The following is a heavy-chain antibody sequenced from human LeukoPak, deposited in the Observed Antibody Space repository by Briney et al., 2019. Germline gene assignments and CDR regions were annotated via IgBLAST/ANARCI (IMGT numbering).Heavy chain of an antibody. CDR1: GGSISSGSYY. J-gene: IGHJ5*02. CDR2: IYYSGST. Sequence: PSETLSLTCTVSGGSISSGSYYWSWIRQHPGKGLEWIGYIYYSGSTYYNPSLKSRVAISVDTSKKQFSLTLTSVTAADTAVYYCARDWRRVSVAGTGRWFDPWGQGTLVTVSS. CDR3: ARDWRRVSVAGTGRWFDP. D-gene: IGHD6-19*01. V-gene: IGHV4-31*03.